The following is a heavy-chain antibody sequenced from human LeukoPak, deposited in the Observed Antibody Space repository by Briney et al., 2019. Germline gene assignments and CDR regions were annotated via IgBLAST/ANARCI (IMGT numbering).Heavy chain of an antibody. J-gene: IGHJ1*01. Sequence: GGSLRLSCAASGFTVTTKSMAWVRQAPGRGLEWVSVFYSPGSTYYADSVHGRFTISRDTSLNTLFLQMNSLRVEDTAVYYCASARESCIGSSCCEYFHHWGQGTPLTVSS. CDR3: ASARESCIGSSCCEYFHH. D-gene: IGHD2-2*01. CDR2: FYSPGST. CDR1: GFTVTTKS. V-gene: IGHV3-53*01.